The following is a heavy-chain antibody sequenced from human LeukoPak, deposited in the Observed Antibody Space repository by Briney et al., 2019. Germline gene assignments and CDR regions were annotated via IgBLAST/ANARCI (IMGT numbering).Heavy chain of an antibody. Sequence: SETLSLTCTVSGGSISSRSYSRGWIRQPPGKGLEWIGSDLYSGTTHYSPSLRGRVSISLDTSKNQFSLKLTSVTAADTAVYYCVSLSESVGCNYYYGMDVWGQGTTVIVSS. V-gene: IGHV4-39*07. D-gene: IGHD1-26*01. CDR3: VSLSESVGCNYYYGMDV. CDR1: GGSISSRSYS. CDR2: DLYSGTT. J-gene: IGHJ6*02.